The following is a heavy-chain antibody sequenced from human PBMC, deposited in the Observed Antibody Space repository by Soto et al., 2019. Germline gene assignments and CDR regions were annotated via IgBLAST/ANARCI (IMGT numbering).Heavy chain of an antibody. CDR1: GFAFNNYG. V-gene: IGHV3-21*01. CDR2: ISKSDYT. CDR3: AREDSIIIPAVSDF. J-gene: IGHJ4*02. Sequence: GGSLRLSCTVSGFAFNNYGINWVRQAPGKGLQWVSSISKSDYTYYSDSVTGRFTISRDNAKNSVSLQMNTLRVEDTAVYYCAREDSIIIPAVSDFWGQGTLVTVSS. D-gene: IGHD2-2*01.